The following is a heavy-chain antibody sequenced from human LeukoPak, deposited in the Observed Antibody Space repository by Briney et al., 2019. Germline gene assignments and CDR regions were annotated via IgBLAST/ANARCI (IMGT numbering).Heavy chain of an antibody. J-gene: IGHJ3*02. CDR2: ISSSGSTI. V-gene: IGHV3-48*03. Sequence: PGGSLRLSCAASGFTLSSYEMNWVRQAPGKGLEWVSYISSSGSTIYYADSVKGRFTISRDNAKNSLYLQMNSLRAEDTAVYYCVRGDSGSYFGAFDIWGQGTMVTVSS. D-gene: IGHD1-26*01. CDR1: GFTLSSYE. CDR3: VRGDSGSYFGAFDI.